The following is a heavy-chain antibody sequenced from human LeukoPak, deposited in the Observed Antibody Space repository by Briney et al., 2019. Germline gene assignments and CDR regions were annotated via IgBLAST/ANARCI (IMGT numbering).Heavy chain of an antibody. CDR3: ARESLNGDLDY. Sequence: GGSLRLSCEASGFTFSAYTMNWVRQAPGKGLEWVSSISTYGTYIYYTDSVKGRFTISRDNAKNSLFVQMCSLRAEDSAVYYCARESLNGDLDYWGQGTLVTVSS. J-gene: IGHJ4*02. V-gene: IGHV3-21*01. D-gene: IGHD4-17*01. CDR1: GFTFSAYT. CDR2: ISTYGTYI.